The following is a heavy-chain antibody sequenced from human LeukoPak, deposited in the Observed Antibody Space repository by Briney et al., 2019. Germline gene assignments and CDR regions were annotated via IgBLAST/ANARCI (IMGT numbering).Heavy chain of an antibody. J-gene: IGHJ6*03. CDR2: IIPIFGTA. V-gene: IGHV1-69*06. D-gene: IGHD1-26*01. CDR3: ARDEGGSLLGYYYYMDV. Sequence: GASVKVSCKASGCTFSSYAISWVRQAPGQGLEWMGGIIPIFGTANYAQKFQGRVTITADKSTSTAYMELSSLRSEDTAVYYCARDEGGSLLGYYYYMDVWGKGTTVTVSS. CDR1: GCTFSSYA.